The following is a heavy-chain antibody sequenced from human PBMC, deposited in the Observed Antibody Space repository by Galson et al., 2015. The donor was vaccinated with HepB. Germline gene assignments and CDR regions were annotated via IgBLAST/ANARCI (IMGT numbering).Heavy chain of an antibody. V-gene: IGHV3-53*01. CDR1: GFSVSSNY. Sequence: SLRLSCAASGFSVSSNYMSWVRQGPGKGLEWVSVIYRDGKTFYADSVKGRFTISRGNSKNTLYLQMNSLRHEDTAVYYCARDLGSDTTIAYWGQGTLVTVSS. CDR3: ARDLGSDTTIAY. J-gene: IGHJ4*02. D-gene: IGHD3-10*01. CDR2: IYRDGKT.